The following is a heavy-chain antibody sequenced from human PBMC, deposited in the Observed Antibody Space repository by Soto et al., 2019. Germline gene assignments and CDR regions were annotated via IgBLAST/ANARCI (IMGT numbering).Heavy chain of an antibody. CDR1: GYTFSSYG. CDR3: ARGGVTYYYDSSGYYCTFDY. D-gene: IGHD3-22*01. Sequence: GASVEVSCKASGYTFSSYGINWVRQAPGQRLEGMGWISAYNGNTNYAQKLQGRVTMTTDTSTSTAYMELRSLRSDDTAVYYCARGGVTYYYDSSGYYCTFDYWGQGALVTVSS. V-gene: IGHV1-18*01. J-gene: IGHJ4*02. CDR2: ISAYNGNT.